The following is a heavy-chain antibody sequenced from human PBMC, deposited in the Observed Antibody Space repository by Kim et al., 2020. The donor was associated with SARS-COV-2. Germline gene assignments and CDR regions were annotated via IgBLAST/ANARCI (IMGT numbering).Heavy chain of an antibody. J-gene: IGHJ6*02. D-gene: IGHD3-16*01. CDR2: ISDSGSDT. CDR3: AKEEAGNSESYFYYASDV. V-gene: IGHV3-23*01. CDR1: GFIFDNYA. Sequence: GGSLRLSCRASGFIFDNYAMAWVRQATGKGLEWVSVISDSGSDTHYGDSVKGRFTISRDNSKNTLYLDMNSLTVEDTASYFFAKEEAGNSESYFYYASDVWGQGTTVTVSS.